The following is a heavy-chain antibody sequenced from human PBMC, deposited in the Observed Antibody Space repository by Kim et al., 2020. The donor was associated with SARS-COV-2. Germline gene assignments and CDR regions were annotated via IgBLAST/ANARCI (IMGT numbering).Heavy chain of an antibody. CDR1: GGTFSSYA. D-gene: IGHD3-9*01. J-gene: IGHJ6*02. CDR3: ARFAYYDILTEPYYYGMDV. V-gene: IGHV1-69*13. CDR2: IIPIFGTA. Sequence: SVKVSCKASGGTFSSYAISWVRQAPGQGLEWMGGIIPIFGTANYAQKFQGRVTITADESTSTAYMELSSLRSEDTAVYYCARFAYYDILTEPYYYGMDVWGQGTTVTVSS.